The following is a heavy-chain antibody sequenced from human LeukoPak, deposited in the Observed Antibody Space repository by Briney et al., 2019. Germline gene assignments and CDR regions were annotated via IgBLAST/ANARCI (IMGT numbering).Heavy chain of an antibody. CDR2: IYISAST. CDR3: ARDRYYYGSGSYYNRGAFDI. Sequence: SETLSLTCTVSGGSISSYYWSWIRQPAGKGLEWIGRIYISASTNYNPSLKSRVTISVDKSKNQFSLKLSSVTAADTAVYYCARDRYYYGSGSYYNRGAFDIWGQGTMVNVSS. V-gene: IGHV4-4*07. D-gene: IGHD3-10*01. J-gene: IGHJ3*02. CDR1: GGSISSYY.